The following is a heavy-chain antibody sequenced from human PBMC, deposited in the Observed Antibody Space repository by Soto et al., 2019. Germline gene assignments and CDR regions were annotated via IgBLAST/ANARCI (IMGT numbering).Heavy chain of an antibody. J-gene: IGHJ6*02. D-gene: IGHD3-3*01. CDR3: ARDNYYDFWSGYRTLTYYYYYGMDV. V-gene: IGHV3-74*01. Sequence: VGSLRLSCAASGFTFSSYWMHWVRQAPGKGLVWVSRINSDGSSTSYADSVKGRFTISRDNAKNTLYLQMNSLRAEDTAVYYCARDNYYDFWSGYRTLTYYYYYGMDVWGQGTTVTVSS. CDR2: INSDGSST. CDR1: GFTFSSYW.